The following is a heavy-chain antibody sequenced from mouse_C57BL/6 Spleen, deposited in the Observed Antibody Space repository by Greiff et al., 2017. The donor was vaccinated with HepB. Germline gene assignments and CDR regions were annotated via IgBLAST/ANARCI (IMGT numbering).Heavy chain of an antibody. J-gene: IGHJ4*01. CDR2: INPYNGGT. D-gene: IGHD4-1*01. CDR3: ARERLTGTGAMDY. V-gene: IGHV1-19*01. Sequence: VQLQQSGPVLVKPGASVKMSCKASGYTFTDYYMNWVKQSHGKSLEWIGVINPYNGGTSYNQKFKGKATLTVDKSSSTAYMELNSLTSEDSAVYYCARERLTGTGAMDYWGQGTSVTVSS. CDR1: GYTFTDYY.